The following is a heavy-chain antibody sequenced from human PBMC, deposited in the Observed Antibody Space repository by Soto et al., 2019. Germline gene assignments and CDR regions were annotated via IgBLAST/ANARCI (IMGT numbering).Heavy chain of an antibody. D-gene: IGHD3-9*01. CDR3: ATGPFAEAPGHLDWLLFPGLRFDY. Sequence: ASVKVSCKVSGYTLTELSMHWVRQAPGKGLEWMGGFDPEDGETIYAQKFQGRVTMTEDTSTDTAYMELSSLRSEDTAVYYCATGPFAEAPGHLDWLLFPGLRFDYWGQGTLVTVSS. V-gene: IGHV1-24*01. CDR1: GYTLTELS. J-gene: IGHJ4*02. CDR2: FDPEDGET.